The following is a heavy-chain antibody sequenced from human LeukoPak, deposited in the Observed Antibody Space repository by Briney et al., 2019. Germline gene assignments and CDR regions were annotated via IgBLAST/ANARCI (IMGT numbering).Heavy chain of an antibody. CDR3: ARARSNYYGGPGYFDY. CDR2: INHSGST. CDR1: GGSFSGYY. D-gene: IGHD3-10*01. J-gene: IGHJ4*02. Sequence: PSETLSLTCAVYGGSFSGYYWSWIRQPPGKGLEWIGEINHSGSTNYNPSLKSRVTISVDTSKNQFSLKLSSVTAADTAVYYCARARSNYYGGPGYFDYWGQGTLVTVSS. V-gene: IGHV4-34*01.